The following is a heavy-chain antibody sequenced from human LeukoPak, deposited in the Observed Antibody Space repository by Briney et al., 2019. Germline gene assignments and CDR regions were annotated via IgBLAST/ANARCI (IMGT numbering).Heavy chain of an antibody. D-gene: IGHD3-3*01. J-gene: IGHJ3*02. Sequence: SETLSLTCTVSGGSISSGGYYWSWIRQHPGKGLEWIGYIYYSGSTYYNPSLKSRVTISVDTSKNQFSLKLSSVTAADTAVYYCASAETYYDFWSGRIAAFDIWGQGTMVTVSS. CDR1: GGSISSGGYY. CDR3: ASAETYYDFWSGRIAAFDI. V-gene: IGHV4-31*03. CDR2: IYYSGST.